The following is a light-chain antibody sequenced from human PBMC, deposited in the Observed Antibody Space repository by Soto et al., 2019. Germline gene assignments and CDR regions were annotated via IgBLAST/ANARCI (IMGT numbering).Light chain of an antibody. CDR1: QSISSW. J-gene: IGKJ1*01. CDR3: QQYNSYSPT. V-gene: IGKV1-5*01. CDR2: DAS. Sequence: DIQMTQYPSSLSASVVDRVTITCRASQSISSWLAWYQQKPGKAPKLLIYDASSLESGVPSRFSGSGSGTEFTLTISSLQPDDFATYYCQQYNSYSPTFGQGTKVDNK.